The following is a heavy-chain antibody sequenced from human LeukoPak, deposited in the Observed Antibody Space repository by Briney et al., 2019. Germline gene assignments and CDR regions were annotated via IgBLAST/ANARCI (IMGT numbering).Heavy chain of an antibody. CDR2: ISSSSSYI. V-gene: IGHV3-21*01. J-gene: IGHJ4*02. CDR3: ARDPPEYSSSWFDY. D-gene: IGHD6-13*01. CDR1: GFTFSSYS. Sequence: GGSLRLSCAASGFTFSSYSMNWVRQAPGKGLECVSSISSSSSYIYYADSVKGRFTISRDDAKNSLYLQMNSLRAEDTAVYYCARDPPEYSSSWFDYWGQGTLVTVSS.